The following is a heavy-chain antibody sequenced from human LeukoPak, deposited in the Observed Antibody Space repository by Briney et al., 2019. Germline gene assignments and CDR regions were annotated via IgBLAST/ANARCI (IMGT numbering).Heavy chain of an antibody. J-gene: IGHJ6*03. CDR3: AKGGGYEAQYYYYYLDV. Sequence: GGSLRLSCAASGFTVSSNYMSWVRQAPGKGLEWVSLIYTDGRTYYADSVKGRFTIARDNSKNTVYLQMNSLRAEDTAVYYCAKGGGYEAQYYYYYLDVWGKGTTVTISS. D-gene: IGHD5-12*01. CDR2: IYTDGRT. V-gene: IGHV3-66*01. CDR1: GFTVSSNY.